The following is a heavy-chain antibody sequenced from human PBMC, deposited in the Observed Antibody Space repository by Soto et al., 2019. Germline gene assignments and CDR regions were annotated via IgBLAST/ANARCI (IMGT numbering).Heavy chain of an antibody. D-gene: IGHD2-15*01. CDR3: ARGFAARYCSGGSCYRNWFDP. J-gene: IGHJ5*02. Sequence: PSETLSLTCSVSGGSIRSSSSYWGWIRQPPGKGLEWVGSIYYSGSTNYNPSLKSRVTISVDTSKNQFSLKLSSVTAADTAVYYCARGFAARYCSGGSCYRNWFDPWGQGTLVTVSS. V-gene: IGHV4-39*07. CDR2: IYYSGST. CDR1: GGSIRSSSSY.